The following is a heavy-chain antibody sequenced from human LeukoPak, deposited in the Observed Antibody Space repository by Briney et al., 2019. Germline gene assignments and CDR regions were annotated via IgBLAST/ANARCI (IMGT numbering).Heavy chain of an antibody. D-gene: IGHD1-7*01. CDR2: ISSSSSAM. Sequence: PGGSLRLSCAASGFTFSSYSMNWVRQAPGNGLEWVSSISSSSSAMYYADSVNGRFTISRDNAKTSMYLQMNSLRAEDTAVYYCARGPITGTTYFDYWGQGALVTVSS. V-gene: IGHV3-21*01. CDR3: ARGPITGTTYFDY. CDR1: GFTFSSYS. J-gene: IGHJ4*02.